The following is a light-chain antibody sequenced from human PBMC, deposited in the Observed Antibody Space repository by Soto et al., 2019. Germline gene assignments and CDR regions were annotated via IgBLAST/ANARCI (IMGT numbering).Light chain of an antibody. Sequence: EIVMTQSPATLSVSPGEGATLYCRASQSVSSKLAWYQQKPGQAPRLLIYGASTRATGIPARFSGSGSGTEFTLIISSLQSEDSAVYYCQQYNSWRWTFGQGTKVDIK. CDR1: QSVSSK. V-gene: IGKV3-15*01. CDR2: GAS. CDR3: QQYNSWRWT. J-gene: IGKJ1*01.